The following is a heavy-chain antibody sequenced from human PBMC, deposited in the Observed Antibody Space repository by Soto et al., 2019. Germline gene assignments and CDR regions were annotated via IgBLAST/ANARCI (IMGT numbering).Heavy chain of an antibody. D-gene: IGHD1-1*01. CDR1: GFTFSSYS. Sequence: EVQLVESGGGLVQPGGSLRLSCAASGFTFSSYSMNWVRQAPGKGLEWVSYISSSSSTIYYADSVKGRFTISRDNAKNSLYLQMNSLRDEDTAVYYCASELAARNCFDPWGQGTLVTVSS. CDR3: ASELAARNCFDP. J-gene: IGHJ5*02. CDR2: ISSSSSTI. V-gene: IGHV3-48*02.